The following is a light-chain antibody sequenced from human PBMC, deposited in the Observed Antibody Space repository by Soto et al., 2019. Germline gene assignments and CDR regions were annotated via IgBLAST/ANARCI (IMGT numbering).Light chain of an antibody. CDR3: QQTSRAPYT. Sequence: DIQMTQSPSSLSASVGDRVTITCRASQDISSYLNWYQQKAGKAPSLLIFSASTLESGAPSRVSGSGSGTDFTLTITSLQPEDFATYYCQQTSRAPYTCGQGTNL. V-gene: IGKV1-39*01. CDR2: SAS. J-gene: IGKJ2*01. CDR1: QDISSY.